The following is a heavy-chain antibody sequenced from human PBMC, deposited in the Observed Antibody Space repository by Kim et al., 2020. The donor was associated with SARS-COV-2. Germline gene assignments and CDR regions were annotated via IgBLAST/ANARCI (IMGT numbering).Heavy chain of an antibody. CDR3: ATQRWELLGPGGLDY. CDR2: IYYSGST. CDR1: GGSIGSTTYY. V-gene: IGHV4-39*01. Sequence: SETLSLTCTVSGGSIGSTTYYWGWIRQPPGKGLEWIGIIYYSGSTYYNASLKSRVTISVDTSKNQFSLKLTSVTAADTAVYYCATQRWELLGPGGLDYWGQGTLVSVSS. D-gene: IGHD1-26*01. J-gene: IGHJ4*02.